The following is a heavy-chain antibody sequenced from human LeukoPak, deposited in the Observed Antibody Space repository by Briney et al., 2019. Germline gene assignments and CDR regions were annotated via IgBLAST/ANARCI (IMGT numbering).Heavy chain of an antibody. CDR3: ARGPFWSGYYDD. D-gene: IGHD3-3*01. V-gene: IGHV3-11*01. J-gene: IGHJ4*02. CDR2: ISDSGSTI. Sequence: PGGSLRLSCAASGLTFSDYYMAWIRQAPGKGLEWLSYISDSGSTIYYADSVKGRFTISRDSAKNSLYLQVNSLRAEDTAVYYCARGPFWSGYYDDWGQGTLVTVSS. CDR1: GLTFSDYY.